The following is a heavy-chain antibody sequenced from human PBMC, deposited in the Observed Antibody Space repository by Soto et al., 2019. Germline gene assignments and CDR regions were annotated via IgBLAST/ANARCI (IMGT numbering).Heavy chain of an antibody. CDR1: GGTISGYY. D-gene: IGHD3-3*01. J-gene: IGHJ5*02. CDR3: ARGQRFSDWFDP. CDR2: IYSSGST. V-gene: IGHV4-4*07. Sequence: SETLSLTCTVTGGTISGYYWTCIRQYAGGGLEWIVRIYSSGSTNYNPSLKSRVTISLDTSMNHFSLRLSSVTAADTAVYYCARGQRFSDWFDPWGQGTLVTVS.